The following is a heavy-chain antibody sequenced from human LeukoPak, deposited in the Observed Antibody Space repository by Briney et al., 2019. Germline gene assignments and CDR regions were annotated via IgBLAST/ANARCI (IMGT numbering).Heavy chain of an antibody. J-gene: IGHJ3*02. CDR1: GGTFSSYG. CDR2: IITIFATA. D-gene: IGHD2-8*01. Sequence: ASVTVSFTGSGGTFSSYGISWGRQGPGQGMEWVGGIITIFATANYSQNFLGRVTIPTDQSTSTAYMELSSLRSEDTAVYYCARCAYCTNGVCPWDSFDIWGQGTMVTVSS. V-gene: IGHV1-69*05. CDR3: ARCAYCTNGVCPWDSFDI.